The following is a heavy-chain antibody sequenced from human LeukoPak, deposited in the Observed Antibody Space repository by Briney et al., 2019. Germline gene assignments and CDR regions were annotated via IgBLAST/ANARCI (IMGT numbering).Heavy chain of an antibody. CDR2: IYHSGST. CDR1: GGSISSSNW. Sequence: PSGTLSLTCAVSGGSISSSNWWSWVRQPPGKGLEWIGEIYHSGSTNYNPSLKSRVTISVDKSKNQFSLKLSSVTAADTAVYYCARNVLPPPGSGSYDTEYFQHWGQGTLVTVSS. CDR3: ARNVLPPPGSGSYDTEYFQH. V-gene: IGHV4-4*02. D-gene: IGHD3-10*01. J-gene: IGHJ1*01.